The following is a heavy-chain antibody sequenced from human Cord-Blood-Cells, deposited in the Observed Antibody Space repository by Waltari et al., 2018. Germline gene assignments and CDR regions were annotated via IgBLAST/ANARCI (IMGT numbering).Heavy chain of an antibody. D-gene: IGHD6-19*01. CDR3: ARGGAVAGNHYYYGMDV. Sequence: QVQLQQWGAGLLKPSETLSLTCAVYGGSFSGYYLSWIRQPPGKGLEWIGEINQSGSTNHNPPLKSRVTISVNTSKNQFPLKLSYVTAADTAVYYCARGGAVAGNHYYYGMDVWGQGTTATVSS. V-gene: IGHV4-34*01. CDR2: INQSGST. J-gene: IGHJ6*02. CDR1: GGSFSGYY.